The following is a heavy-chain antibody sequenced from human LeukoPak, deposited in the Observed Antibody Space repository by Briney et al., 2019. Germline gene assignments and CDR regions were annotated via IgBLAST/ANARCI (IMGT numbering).Heavy chain of an antibody. J-gene: IGHJ4*02. V-gene: IGHV1-8*01. CDR2: MNPNSGNT. Sequence: ASVKVSCKASGYTFTSYDINWVRQATRQGREWMGWMNPNSGNTGYAQKFQGRVTMTRNTSISTAYMELSSLRSEDTAVYYCARGLRIKRELLASGYWGQGTLVTVSS. D-gene: IGHD1-26*01. CDR3: ARGLRIKRELLASGY. CDR1: GYTFTSYD.